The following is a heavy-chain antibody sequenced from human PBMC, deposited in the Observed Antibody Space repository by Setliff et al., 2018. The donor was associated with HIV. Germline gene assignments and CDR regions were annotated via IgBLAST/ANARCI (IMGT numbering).Heavy chain of an antibody. J-gene: IGHJ4*02. D-gene: IGHD3-10*01. CDR2: ISPNFGHT. Sequence: ASVKVSCKAPGYTFTTYGISWVRQAPGHGLEWMGWISPNFGHTNYAQNFLGRVTMTIDTSTSRAYMELRSLRSDDTAMYYCARGAYYGSGSYYDSRYWGQGTLVTVSS. V-gene: IGHV1-18*01. CDR1: GYTFTTYG. CDR3: ARGAYYGSGSYYDSRY.